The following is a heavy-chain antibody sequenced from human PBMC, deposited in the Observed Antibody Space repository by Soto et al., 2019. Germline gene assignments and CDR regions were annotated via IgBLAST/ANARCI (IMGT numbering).Heavy chain of an antibody. J-gene: IGHJ4*02. CDR3: ARRGSGDTRGLHY. CDR1: GFTFSSYW. CDR2: INTDGSST. Sequence: EVQLVESGGGLVQPGGSLRLSCAASGFTFSSYWMHWVRQAPGKGLVWISRINTDGSSTSYVDSVQGRFTISRDNGKNTLFLQMNRLRGEDTAVYYCARRGSGDTRGLHYWGQGTLVTVSS. D-gene: IGHD2-15*01. V-gene: IGHV3-74*01.